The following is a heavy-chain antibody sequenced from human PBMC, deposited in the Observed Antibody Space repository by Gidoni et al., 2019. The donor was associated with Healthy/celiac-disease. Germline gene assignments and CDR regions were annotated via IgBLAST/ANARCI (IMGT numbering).Heavy chain of an antibody. Sequence: EVQLAQSGAEVKKPGESLKIPCRGSGSSFTSYWTGWVRQMPGKGLEWMGIIYPGDSDTRYSQSFQGQVTISADKSISTAYLQWSSLKASDTAMYYCARAKAYYYDSSGAEYDYWGQGTLVTVSS. V-gene: IGHV5-51*01. CDR2: IYPGDSDT. D-gene: IGHD3-22*01. J-gene: IGHJ4*02. CDR1: GSSFTSYW. CDR3: ARAKAYYYDSSGAEYDY.